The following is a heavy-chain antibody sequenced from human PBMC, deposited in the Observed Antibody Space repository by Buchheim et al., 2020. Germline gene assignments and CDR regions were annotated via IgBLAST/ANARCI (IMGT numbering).Heavy chain of an antibody. CDR1: GFTFSAFE. J-gene: IGHJ4*02. D-gene: IGHD6-25*01. CDR3: ARAIIAASFDS. CDR2: FGSVGSII. Sequence: EVQLVESGGGLVQPGGSLRLSCAASGFTFSAFELNWVRQAPGKGLEWVSYFGSVGSIIFYADSVRGRFTISRDNAKNSLYLQMNSLRAEDTAVYYCARAIIAASFDSWGQGTL. V-gene: IGHV3-48*03.